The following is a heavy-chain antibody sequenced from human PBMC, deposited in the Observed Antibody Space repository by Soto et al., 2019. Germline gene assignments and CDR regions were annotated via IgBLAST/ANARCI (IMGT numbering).Heavy chain of an antibody. CDR1: GGTFSSYT. D-gene: IGHD2-15*01. J-gene: IGHJ4*02. CDR3: ASLVVVAATSFGDF. Sequence: QVQLVQSGAEVKKPGSSVKVSCKASGGTFSSYTISWVRQAPGQGLEWMGRIIPILGIANYAQKFQGRVTITADKSTSTAYMELSSLRSEDTAVYYCASLVVVAATSFGDFWGQGTLVTVSS. CDR2: IIPILGIA. V-gene: IGHV1-69*02.